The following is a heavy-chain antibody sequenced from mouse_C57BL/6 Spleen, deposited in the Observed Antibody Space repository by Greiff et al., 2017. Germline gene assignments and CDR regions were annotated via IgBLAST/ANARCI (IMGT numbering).Heavy chain of an antibody. V-gene: IGHV5-16*01. Sequence: EVHLVESEGGLVQPGSSMKLSCTASGFTFSDYYMAWVRQVPEKGLEWVANINYDGSSTYYLDSLKSRFIISRDNAKNILYLQMSSLKSEDTATYYCARLGYDYDPFFAYWGQGTLVTVSA. J-gene: IGHJ3*01. CDR1: GFTFSDYY. CDR3: ARLGYDYDPFFAY. CDR2: INYDGSST. D-gene: IGHD2-4*01.